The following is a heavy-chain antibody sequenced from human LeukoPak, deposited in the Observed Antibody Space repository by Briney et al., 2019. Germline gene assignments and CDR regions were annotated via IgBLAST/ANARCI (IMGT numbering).Heavy chain of an antibody. CDR2: IRSSSSDI. V-gene: IGHV3-21*01. CDR1: GFTFISYS. D-gene: IGHD3-10*01. CDR3: AASDYYYGSGSYYEGNWFDP. J-gene: IGHJ5*02. Sequence: GGSLRLSCAASGFTFISYSMNWVRQAPGKGLEWVSSIRSSSSDIYYADSVKGRFTISRDNAKNPLYLQMNSLRAEDTAVYYCAASDYYYGSGSYYEGNWFDPWGQGTLVTVSS.